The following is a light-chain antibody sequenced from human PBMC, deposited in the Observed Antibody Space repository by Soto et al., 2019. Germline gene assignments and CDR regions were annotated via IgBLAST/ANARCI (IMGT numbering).Light chain of an antibody. CDR1: QSVRGN. CDR3: QQYINWPLT. V-gene: IGKV3-15*01. J-gene: IGKJ4*01. Sequence: EIVMTQSPATLSVSPGERATLSCRASQSVRGNLAWYQQKPGQAPRLLIYGASIRATDIPARFSGSGSETEFTLTISSLQSEDFAIYYCQQYINWPLTFGGGTKVEIK. CDR2: GAS.